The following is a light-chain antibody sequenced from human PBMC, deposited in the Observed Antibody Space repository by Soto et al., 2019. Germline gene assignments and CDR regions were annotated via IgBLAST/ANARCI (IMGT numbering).Light chain of an antibody. CDR2: GAS. J-gene: IGKJ2*01. V-gene: IGKV3-15*01. CDR3: LQYNDWPRYT. CDR1: QTINNN. Sequence: EILLTQSPATLSVSPGERATLSCRASQTINNNLAWYQQEPGQAPRLLIYGASTRATGIPASFSGSGSGTEFTLTISSLQSGDCALYFCLQYNDWPRYTFGQGTKVDIK.